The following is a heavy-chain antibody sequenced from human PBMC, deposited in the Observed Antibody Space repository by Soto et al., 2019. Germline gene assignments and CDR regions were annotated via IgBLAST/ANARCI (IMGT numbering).Heavy chain of an antibody. CDR1: GFTFSSYA. V-gene: IGHV3-30-3*01. CDR3: ARDSNGDYDEYYFDY. J-gene: IGHJ4*02. D-gene: IGHD4-17*01. CDR2: ISYDGSNK. Sequence: QVQLVESGGGVVQPGRSMRLSCAASGFTFSSYAMHWVRQAPGKGLEWVAVISYDGSNKYYADSVKSRFTISRDNSKNTLYLQMNSLRAEDTAVYYCARDSNGDYDEYYFDYWGQGTLVTVSS.